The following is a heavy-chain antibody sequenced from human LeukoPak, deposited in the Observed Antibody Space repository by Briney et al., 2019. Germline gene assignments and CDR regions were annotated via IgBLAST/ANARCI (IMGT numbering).Heavy chain of an antibody. V-gene: IGHV4-39*01. D-gene: IGHD3-9*01. CDR1: GGSISSSSYY. J-gene: IGHJ5*02. CDR3: ARLVLKSRLFDP. CDR2: IYYSGST. Sequence: SETLSLTCTVSGGSISSSSYYWGWIRQPPGQGLEWIGSIYYSGSTYYNPSLKSRVTISVDTSKNQFSLKLSSVTAADTAVYYCARLVLKSRLFDPWGQGNLVTVSS.